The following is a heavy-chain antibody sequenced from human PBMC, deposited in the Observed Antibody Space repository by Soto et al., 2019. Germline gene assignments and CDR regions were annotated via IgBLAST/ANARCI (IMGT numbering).Heavy chain of an antibody. D-gene: IGHD6-13*01. Sequence: PSETLSLTCTVSGGSVSSGSYYWSWIRQPPGKGLEWIGYIYYSGSTNYNPSLKSRVTISVDTSKNQFSLKLSSVTAADTAVYYCARNKIEADGTLKWFDPWGQGTLVTVSS. CDR3: ARNKIEADGTLKWFDP. J-gene: IGHJ5*02. V-gene: IGHV4-61*01. CDR1: GGSVSSGSYY. CDR2: IYYSGST.